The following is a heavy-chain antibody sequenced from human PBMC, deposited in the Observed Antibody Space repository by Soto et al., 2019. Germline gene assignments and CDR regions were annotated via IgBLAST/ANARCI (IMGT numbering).Heavy chain of an antibody. CDR3: AREYTASSTPRQYSYYGMDV. J-gene: IGHJ6*02. CDR1: GYSFTNYA. V-gene: IGHV1-18*01. CDR2: ISPYNGNT. Sequence: GASVKVSCKASGYSFTNYAISWLRQAPGQGLEWMGWISPYNGNTIYAQKFQGRVTITTDTSPATAYMEMTSLRSDDTAVYYCAREYTASSTPRQYSYYGMDVWGQGTTVTVSS. D-gene: IGHD2-2*02.